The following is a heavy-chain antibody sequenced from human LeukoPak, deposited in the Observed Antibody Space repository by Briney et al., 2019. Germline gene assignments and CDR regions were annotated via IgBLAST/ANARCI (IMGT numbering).Heavy chain of an antibody. V-gene: IGHV4-4*07. CDR1: GCCISSYY. Sequence: PSETLSLTCTVSGCCISSYYWSWIRQPAGKGLEWIGRIYTSGSTNYNPSLKSRVTMSVDTSKNQFSLKLSSVTAADTAVYYCAGGGFDYFDYWGQGTLVTVSS. J-gene: IGHJ4*02. D-gene: IGHD2-15*01. CDR3: AGGGFDYFDY. CDR2: IYTSGST.